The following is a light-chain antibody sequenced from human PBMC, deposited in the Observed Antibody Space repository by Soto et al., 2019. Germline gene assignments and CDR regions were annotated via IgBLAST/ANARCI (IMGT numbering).Light chain of an antibody. V-gene: IGLV3-21*04. J-gene: IGLJ2*01. CDR1: NIGRKT. Sequence: SYELTQPPSVSVAPGKTARISCGEDNIGRKTVHWYQQRPGQAPVVVVYYDSDRPSAIPERFSGSNSGNTATLTISRVEAGDEADYYCQVWDSSSDHPFGGGTKLTVL. CDR3: QVWDSSSDHP. CDR2: YDS.